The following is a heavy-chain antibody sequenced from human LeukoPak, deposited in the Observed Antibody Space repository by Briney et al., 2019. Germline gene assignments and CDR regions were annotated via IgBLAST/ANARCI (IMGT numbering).Heavy chain of an antibody. CDR1: GFTVSTNY. CDR2: IHIGGRT. D-gene: IGHD2-2*01. J-gene: IGHJ4*02. V-gene: IGHV3-53*01. CDR3: AKDRSSTTSCSNY. Sequence: GGSLRLSCAASGFTVSTNYMSWVRQAPGKGLEWVSIIHIGGRTYYADSVKGRFTISRDNSKNMLYLEMNSLRVEDTAIYYCAKDRSSTTSCSNYWGRGTLVTVSS.